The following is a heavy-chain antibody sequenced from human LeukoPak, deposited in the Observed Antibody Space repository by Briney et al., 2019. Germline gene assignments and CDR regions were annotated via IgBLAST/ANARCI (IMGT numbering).Heavy chain of an antibody. D-gene: IGHD2-15*01. J-gene: IGHJ4*02. Sequence: GGSLRLSCAASGFTFSDYHMSWLRQAPGKGPEWLAYISGTVGFIEYAESVKGRFTISRDNSKNTLYLQMNNLRAEDTAVYYCARYENGGIDYWGQGTLVTVSS. CDR1: GFTFSDYH. V-gene: IGHV3-11*01. CDR3: ARYENGGIDY. CDR2: ISGTVGFI.